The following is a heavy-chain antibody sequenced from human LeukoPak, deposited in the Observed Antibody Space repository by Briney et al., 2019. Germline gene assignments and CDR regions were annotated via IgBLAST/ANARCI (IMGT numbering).Heavy chain of an antibody. Sequence: ASVKVSCKASGYTFTSYAMHWVRQAPAQRLEWMGWINAGNGDTKYSQKFQGRVTITRDTSASTAYMELSSLRSEDTAVYYCASSLSDEWSLDYWSQGTLVTVSS. J-gene: IGHJ4*02. V-gene: IGHV1-3*01. D-gene: IGHD3-16*02. CDR3: ASSLSDEWSLDY. CDR1: GYTFTSYA. CDR2: INAGNGDT.